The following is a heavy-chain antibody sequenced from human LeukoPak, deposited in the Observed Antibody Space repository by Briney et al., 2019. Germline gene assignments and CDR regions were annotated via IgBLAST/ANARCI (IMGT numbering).Heavy chain of an antibody. D-gene: IGHD3-22*01. V-gene: IGHV3-30-3*01. CDR3: ARPGSITYYYDSGGYAPPDY. J-gene: IGHJ4*02. CDR1: GFTFSSYA. Sequence: PGGSLRLSCAASGFTFSSYAMHWVRQAPGKGLEWVAVISYDGSNKYYADSVKGRFTISRDNSKNTLYLQMNSLRAEDTAVYYCARPGSITYYYDSGGYAPPDYWGQGTLVTVSS. CDR2: ISYDGSNK.